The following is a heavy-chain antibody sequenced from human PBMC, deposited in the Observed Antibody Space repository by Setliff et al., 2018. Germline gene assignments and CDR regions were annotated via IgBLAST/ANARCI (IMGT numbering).Heavy chain of an antibody. D-gene: IGHD4-17*01. V-gene: IGHV1-69*10. CDR1: GGTFSSYA. J-gene: IGHJ6*03. CDR2: IIPILGIA. CDR3: ARGPSPTVTPSRLIYFYHMDV. Sequence: SVKVSCKASGGTFSSYAISWVRQAPGQGLEWMGGIIPILGIANYAQKFQGRVTITADQSTTTVYMELSSLRFDDTALYYCARGPSPTVTPSRLIYFYHMDVWGTGTTVTVSS.